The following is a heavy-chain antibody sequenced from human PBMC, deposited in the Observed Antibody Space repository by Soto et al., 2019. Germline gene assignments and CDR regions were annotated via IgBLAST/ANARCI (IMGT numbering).Heavy chain of an antibody. V-gene: IGHV3-49*03. CDR1: GLTYGDYA. D-gene: IGHD2-15*01. Sequence: GAHGRYCRGSGLTYGDYAMSCFRQAPGEGLEWVSFIRSKANSWTTAYAASVKGRFTISRDDSKYMAYLQMNSLKTEDTAVYYCTRHPEPLYCSGGSCYSNWFDPWGQGTLVTVSS. CDR2: IRSKANSWTT. J-gene: IGHJ5*02. CDR3: TRHPEPLYCSGGSCYSNWFDP.